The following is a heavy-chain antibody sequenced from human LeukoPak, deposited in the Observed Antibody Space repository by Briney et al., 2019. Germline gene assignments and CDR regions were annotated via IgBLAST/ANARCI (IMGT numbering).Heavy chain of an antibody. CDR1: GGSISSSSYC. CDR2: IYYSGST. D-gene: IGHD3-3*01. J-gene: IGHJ4*02. V-gene: IGHV4-39*01. CDR3: ARGSVLRHFNY. Sequence: SETLSLTCTVYGGSISSSSYCWGWIRQPPGKGLEWIGSIYYSGSTYYNPSLKSRVTISVDTSKNQFSLKLSSVTAADTAVYYCARGSVLRHFNYWGQGTLVTVSS.